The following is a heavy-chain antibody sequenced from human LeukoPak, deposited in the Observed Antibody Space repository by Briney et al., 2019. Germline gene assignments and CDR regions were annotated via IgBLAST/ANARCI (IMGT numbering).Heavy chain of an antibody. CDR2: IYHSGST. D-gene: IGHD2-15*01. V-gene: IGHV4-38-2*01. CDR1: GYSISSGYY. CDR3: ARGGYCSGGSCLTFDY. Sequence: PSETLSLTCAVSGYSISSGYYWGWIRQPPGNGLEWIGGIYHSGSTYYNPSLKSRVTISVDTSKNQFSLKLSSVTAADTAVYYCARGGYCSGGSCLTFDYWGQGTLVTVSS. J-gene: IGHJ4*02.